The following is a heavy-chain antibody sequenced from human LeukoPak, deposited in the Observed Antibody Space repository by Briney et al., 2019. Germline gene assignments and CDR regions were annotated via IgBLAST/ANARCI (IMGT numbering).Heavy chain of an antibody. CDR3: ARVIGYSYGYYFDY. J-gene: IGHJ4*02. Sequence: PSETLSLTCTVSGGSIISYYWSWIRQSPGKGLEWIGYIYYSGSTNYNPSLKSRVTISVDTSKNQFSLKLSSVTAADTAVYYCARVIGYSYGYYFDYWGQGTLVTVSS. CDR2: IYYSGST. CDR1: GGSIISYY. V-gene: IGHV4-59*01. D-gene: IGHD5-18*01.